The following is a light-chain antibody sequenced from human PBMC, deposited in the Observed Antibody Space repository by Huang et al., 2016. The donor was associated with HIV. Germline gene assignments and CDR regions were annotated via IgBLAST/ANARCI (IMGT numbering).Light chain of an antibody. Sequence: DIQMTQSPSSLSASVGDRVTITCRASQGIGNSLAWYQQTPGKAPKLLLFAASRLESGGPSSFSGSFSGTDYTLTISSLQPEDFATYFCHQYYTIPHTFGQGTKLEIK. V-gene: IGKV1-NL1*01. CDR3: HQYYTIPHT. CDR1: QGIGNS. J-gene: IGKJ2*01. CDR2: AAS.